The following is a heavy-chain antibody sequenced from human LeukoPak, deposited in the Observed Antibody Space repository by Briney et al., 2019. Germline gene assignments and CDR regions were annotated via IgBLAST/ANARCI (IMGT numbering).Heavy chain of an antibody. CDR3: AREGYYGSGSPPSLYFDY. D-gene: IGHD3-10*01. V-gene: IGHV3-30-3*01. J-gene: IGHJ4*02. CDR1: GFTFRNYV. CDR2: TSSDLNVK. Sequence: GGSLRLSCAASGFTFRNYVIHWVRQAPGKGLEWVAVTSSDLNVKVYADSVKGRFTISRDNSRSTLYLQMNSLRPEDTAIYYCAREGYYGSGSPPSLYFDYWGQGTLVTVSS.